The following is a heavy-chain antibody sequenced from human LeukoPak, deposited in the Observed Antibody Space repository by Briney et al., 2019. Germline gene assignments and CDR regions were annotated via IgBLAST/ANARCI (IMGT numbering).Heavy chain of an antibody. V-gene: IGHV3-7*02. CDR1: GFNFNTYW. J-gene: IGHJ3*01. D-gene: IGHD4-11*01. CDR3: ARSQLLPYDAFDV. CDR2: IKQDGRDK. Sequence: GGSLRLSCAASGFNFNTYWMGWVRQAPGKGLEWVANIKQDGRDKFYADSVRGRFAISRDNANNLLYLEMNSLRADDTAVYFCARSQLLPYDAFDVWGQWTTVTVSS.